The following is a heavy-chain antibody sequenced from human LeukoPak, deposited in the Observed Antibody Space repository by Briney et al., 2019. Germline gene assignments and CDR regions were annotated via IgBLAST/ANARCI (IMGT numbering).Heavy chain of an antibody. CDR1: GCTMSSFY. V-gene: IGHV4-4*07. CDR2: IYTSGVT. J-gene: IGHJ4*02. CDR3: AREWTSGDGSGYPYYFDY. D-gene: IGHD3-22*01. Sequence: SETLSLTCTVSGCTMSSFYWDWIRQPAGKGLQWVGHIYTSGVTNYNPSLKSRVTMSVDTSKNQFSLKLSSVTAADTAVYYCAREWTSGDGSGYPYYFDYWGPGTLVTVSS.